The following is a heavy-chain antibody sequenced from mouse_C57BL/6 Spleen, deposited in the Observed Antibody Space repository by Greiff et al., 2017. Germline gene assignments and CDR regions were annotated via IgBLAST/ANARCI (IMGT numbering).Heavy chain of an antibody. CDR3: ARGGYERAY. V-gene: IGHV1-26*01. D-gene: IGHD2-10*02. CDR2: INPNNGGT. Sequence: VQLQQSGPELVKPGASVKISCKASGYTFTDYYMNWVKQSHGKSLEWIGDINPNNGGTSYNQKFKGKATLTVDKSSSTAYMELRSLTSEDSAVYYCARGGYERAYWGQGTLVTVSA. J-gene: IGHJ3*01. CDR1: GYTFTDYY.